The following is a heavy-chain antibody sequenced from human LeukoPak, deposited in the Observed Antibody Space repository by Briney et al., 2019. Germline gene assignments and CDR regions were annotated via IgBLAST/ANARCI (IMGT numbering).Heavy chain of an antibody. CDR2: ISGSGGST. J-gene: IGHJ4*02. V-gene: IGHV3-23*01. D-gene: IGHD2-2*01. Sequence: GGSLRLSCAASGFTFSSYAMSWVRQAPGKGLGWVSAISGSGGSTYYADSVKGRFTISRDNSKNTLYMQMNSLRAEDTAVYYCAKCRSEVPDAINYWGQGTLVTVSS. CDR1: GFTFSSYA. CDR3: AKCRSEVPDAINY.